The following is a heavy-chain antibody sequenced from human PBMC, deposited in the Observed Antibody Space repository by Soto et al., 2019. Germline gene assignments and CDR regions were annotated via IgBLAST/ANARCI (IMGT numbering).Heavy chain of an antibody. CDR2: INYSGST. D-gene: IGHD3-16*02. V-gene: IGHV4-31*03. CDR3: ASVYIWGSYRTGRAFDI. J-gene: IGHJ3*02. Sequence: TLSLTCTVSGGSISSGGYYWSWIRQHPGKGLEWIGYINYSGSTYYNPSLKSRVTISVDTSKNQFSLKLSSVTAADTAVYYCASVYIWGSYRTGRAFDIWGQGTMVTVSS. CDR1: GGSISSGGYY.